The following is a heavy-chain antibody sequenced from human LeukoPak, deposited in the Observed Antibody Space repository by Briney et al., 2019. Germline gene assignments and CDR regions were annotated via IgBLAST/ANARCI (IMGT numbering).Heavy chain of an antibody. CDR2: IHQNGGTE. V-gene: IGHV3-7*01. CDR1: GFTVSNYW. Sequence: PGGSLRLSCAASGFTVSNYWMSWVRQAPGEGLEWVACIHQNGGTEYYVDSVKGRFAISRDNSKNSLHLQMNSLRAEDTAVYYCANLVGATNFYYYYGMDVWGQGTTVTVSS. J-gene: IGHJ6*02. D-gene: IGHD1-26*01. CDR3: ANLVGATNFYYYYGMDV.